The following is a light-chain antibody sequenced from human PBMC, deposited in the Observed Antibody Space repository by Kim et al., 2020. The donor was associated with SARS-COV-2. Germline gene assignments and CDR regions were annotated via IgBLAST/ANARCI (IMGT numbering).Light chain of an antibody. V-gene: IGLV3-1*01. CDR2: QDT. J-gene: IGLJ1*01. CDR1: KFWDKY. Sequence: SSELTQPHSVSVSPGQTASITCSGDKFWDKYACWYHQQPGHSPVLVIYQDTKRPSGIPERFSGSNSGNTATLTISGTQAMDEADYYWQAWDCSTFYVFGTGTKVTVL. CDR3: QAWDCSTFYV.